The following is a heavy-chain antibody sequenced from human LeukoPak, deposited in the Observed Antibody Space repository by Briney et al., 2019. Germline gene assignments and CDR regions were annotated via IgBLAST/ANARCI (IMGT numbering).Heavy chain of an antibody. V-gene: IGHV4-59*01. CDR2: IYYSGST. CDR1: GGSIGSYY. CDR3: ARALYSSGWYRGEYYFDY. J-gene: IGHJ4*02. Sequence: PSETLSLTCTVSGGSIGSYYWSWIRQPPGKGLAWIGYIYYSGSTNYNPSLKSRVTISVDTSQNQFSLKLSSVNAADTAVYYCARALYSSGWYRGEYYFDYWGQGTLVTVSS. D-gene: IGHD6-19*01.